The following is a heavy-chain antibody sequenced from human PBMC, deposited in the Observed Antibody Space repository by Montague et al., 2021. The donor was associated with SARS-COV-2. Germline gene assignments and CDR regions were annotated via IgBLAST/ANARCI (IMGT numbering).Heavy chain of an antibody. D-gene: IGHD6-13*01. CDR3: ARPRWDAFDI. V-gene: IGHV3-21*01. Sequence: SLRLSCAASGFRFDDYAMHWVRQAPGKGLEWVSSISSSSSYIYYADSVKGRFTISRDNAKNSLYLQMNSLRAEDTAVYYCARPRWDAFDIWGQGTMVTVSS. CDR2: ISSSSSYI. J-gene: IGHJ3*02. CDR1: GFRFDDYA.